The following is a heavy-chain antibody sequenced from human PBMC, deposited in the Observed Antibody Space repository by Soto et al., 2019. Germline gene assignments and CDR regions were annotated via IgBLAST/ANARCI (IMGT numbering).Heavy chain of an antibody. CDR2: INHSGST. V-gene: IGHV4-34*01. CDR1: GGSFSGYY. CDR3: ARIVVVVAASYAFDI. Sequence: SETLSLTCAVYGGSFSGYYWSWIRQPPGKGLEWIGEINHSGSTNYNPSLKSRVTISVDTSKNQFSLKLSSVTAADTAVYYCARIVVVVAASYAFDIWGQGTMVTVSS. D-gene: IGHD2-15*01. J-gene: IGHJ3*02.